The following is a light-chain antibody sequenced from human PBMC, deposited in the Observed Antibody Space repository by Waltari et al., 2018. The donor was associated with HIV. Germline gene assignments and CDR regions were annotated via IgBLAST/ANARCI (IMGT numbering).Light chain of an antibody. CDR1: SSAVGSYNF. J-gene: IGLJ2*01. CDR2: EVS. CDR3: CSYAGSSTVV. V-gene: IGLV2-23*02. Sequence: PGQSITISCTGTSSAVGSYNFVSWYQQHPGKAPKRMIYEVSQGLSGVSNRFSGSKSGNAASLTISWIQAEDEADYYCCSYAGSSTVVFGGGTKLTVL.